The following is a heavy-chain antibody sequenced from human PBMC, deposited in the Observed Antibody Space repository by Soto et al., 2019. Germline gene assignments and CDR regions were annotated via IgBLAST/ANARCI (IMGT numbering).Heavy chain of an antibody. J-gene: IGHJ4*02. CDR2: FYHTGIT. D-gene: IGHD3-9*01. Sequence: QVQLQESGPGLVKPSETLSLTCTVSGGSVSSSYWSWIRQPPGKGLEWIGYFYHTGITNYNPSLKRRVPVSLDTSKTQFSLKLSSVTAADTAVYYCASGSDYNKVGYWGQGTLVTVSS. V-gene: IGHV4-59*02. CDR3: ASGSDYNKVGY. CDR1: GGSVSSSY.